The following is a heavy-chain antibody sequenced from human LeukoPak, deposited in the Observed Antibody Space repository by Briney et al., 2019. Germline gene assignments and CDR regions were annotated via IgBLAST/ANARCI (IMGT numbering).Heavy chain of an antibody. D-gene: IGHD5-12*01. CDR3: ARDSPGYGGYSY. CDR1: GFTFSTYG. V-gene: IGHV3-7*01. Sequence: GRSLRLSCAASGFTFSTYGMHWVRQAPGKRLEWVANIKEDGSAKYYVDSMKGRFTISRDNAKNSLYLQINSLRAEDTAVYYCARDSPGYGGYSYWGQGTLVTVSS. CDR2: IKEDGSAK. J-gene: IGHJ4*02.